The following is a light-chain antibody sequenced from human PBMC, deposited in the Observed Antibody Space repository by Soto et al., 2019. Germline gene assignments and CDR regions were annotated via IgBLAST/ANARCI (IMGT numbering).Light chain of an antibody. Sequence: QSALTQPASVSGSPGQWITISCTGTSDDIGANNYVSWYQHHPGKAPKILIYEAANRPSGISHRFSGSKSGNTASLTISGLQAEDEADYFCTSYTSASTLVFGGGTKVTVL. V-gene: IGLV2-14*01. J-gene: IGLJ2*01. CDR3: TSYTSASTLV. CDR1: SDDIGANNY. CDR2: EAA.